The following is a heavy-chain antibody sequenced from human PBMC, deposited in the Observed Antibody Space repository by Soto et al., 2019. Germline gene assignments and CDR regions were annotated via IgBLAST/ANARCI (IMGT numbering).Heavy chain of an antibody. Sequence: GGSLRLSCAASGFTFSSYAMSWVRQAPGKGLEWVSAISGSGGSTYYADSVKGRFTISRDNSKNTLYLQMNSLRAEDTAVYYCAKGLAELELLDYYMDVWGKGTTVTVSS. J-gene: IGHJ6*03. D-gene: IGHD1-7*01. V-gene: IGHV3-23*01. CDR2: ISGSGGST. CDR1: GFTFSSYA. CDR3: AKGLAELELLDYYMDV.